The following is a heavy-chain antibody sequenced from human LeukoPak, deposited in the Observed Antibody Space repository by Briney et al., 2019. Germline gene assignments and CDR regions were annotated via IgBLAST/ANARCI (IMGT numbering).Heavy chain of an antibody. CDR3: ARYCSGGSCLSGGMGV. CDR1: GFTVSSNY. V-gene: IGHV3-53*01. Sequence: GGSLRLSCAASGFTVSSNYMSWVRQAPGKGLEWVSVIYSGGSTYYADSVKGRFTISRDNSKNTLYLQMNSLRAEDTAVYYCARYCSGGSCLSGGMGVWGQGTTVTVSS. D-gene: IGHD2-15*01. CDR2: IYSGGST. J-gene: IGHJ6*02.